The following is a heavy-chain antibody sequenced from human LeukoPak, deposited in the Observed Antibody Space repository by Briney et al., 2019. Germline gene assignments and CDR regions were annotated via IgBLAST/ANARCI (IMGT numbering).Heavy chain of an antibody. V-gene: IGHV5-51*01. J-gene: IGHJ4*02. CDR2: IYPGDSDT. CDR1: GDSFTSYW. CDR3: ARRKAVAVVTYFDY. D-gene: IGHD6-13*01. Sequence: GESLKISCKGSGDSFTSYWIAWVRQMPGKGLEWMGVIYPGDSDTRYSPSFKGHVTISADKSISTAYLQWSSLKASDTAMYYCARRKAVAVVTYFDYWGQGTLVTVSS.